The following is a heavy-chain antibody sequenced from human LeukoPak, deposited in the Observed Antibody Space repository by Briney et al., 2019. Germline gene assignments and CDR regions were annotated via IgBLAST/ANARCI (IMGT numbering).Heavy chain of an antibody. D-gene: IGHD3-22*01. Sequence: SETLSLTCTASGYSISSGYYWGWIRQPPGKGLEWIGAIYHSGSTYYNPSLKSRVTISVDTSKNQFSLKLTSVTAADTAVYYCARTSGYLNDAFDIWGQGTMVTVSS. CDR3: ARTSGYLNDAFDI. CDR1: GYSISSGYY. J-gene: IGHJ3*02. CDR2: IYHSGST. V-gene: IGHV4-38-2*02.